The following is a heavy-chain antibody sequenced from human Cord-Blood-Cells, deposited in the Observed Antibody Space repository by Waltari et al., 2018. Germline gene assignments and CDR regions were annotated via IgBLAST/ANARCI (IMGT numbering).Heavy chain of an antibody. V-gene: IGHV3-7*01. J-gene: IGHJ3*02. CDR2: IKQDGSEK. CDR1: GFTFSSYW. Sequence: EVQLVESGGGLVQPGGSLRLSCAASGFTFSSYWMSWVRQAPGEGLGWVANIKQDGSEKYYVDSVKGRFTISRDNAKNSLYLQMNSLRAEDTAVYYCATPYDAFDIWGQGTMVTVSS. CDR3: ATPYDAFDI.